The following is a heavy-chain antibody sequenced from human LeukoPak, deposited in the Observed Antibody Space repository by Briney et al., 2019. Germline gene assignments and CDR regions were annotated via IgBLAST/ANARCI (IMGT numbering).Heavy chain of an antibody. D-gene: IGHD3-16*01. CDR3: VRGGGSYFI. V-gene: IGHV4-34*01. J-gene: IGHJ3*02. CDR1: CGSLNDYH. Sequence: KASETLSLTCAVYCGSLNDYHWTWIRQTPGKGLEWIGEIHRSGSTNSNPSLKSRVKMSIDTSKNHFSLNLTSVTAADTAVYYCVRGGGSYFIWGQRATVTLSS. CDR2: IHRSGST.